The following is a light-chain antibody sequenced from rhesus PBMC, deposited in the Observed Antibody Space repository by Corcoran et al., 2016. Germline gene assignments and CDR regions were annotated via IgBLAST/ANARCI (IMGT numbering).Light chain of an antibody. CDR2: GAS. V-gene: IGKV3-24*04. CDR3: LQSSNWPWT. J-gene: IGKJ1*01. CDR1: QSVSSY. Sequence: EIVMTQSPATLALSPGERATLSCRASQSVSSYLAWYQQKPGQAPRLLSYGASRRATGIPDRFSGSGSGTVFTLTLSSLEPEDFGVYFCLQSSNWPWTFGQGTKVEIK.